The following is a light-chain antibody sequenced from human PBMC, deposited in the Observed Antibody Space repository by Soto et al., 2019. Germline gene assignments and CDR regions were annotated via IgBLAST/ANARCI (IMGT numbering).Light chain of an antibody. Sequence: EIVLTQSPATLSLSPGERATLSCRASQSVNNYLAWYQQKPGQVPRLLMSGASNRASGVPVRFSGSGSGTDFTLTISSLLPEDFATYYCQQSYSTPLTFGGGTKVDIK. CDR1: QSVNNY. CDR3: QQSYSTPLT. J-gene: IGKJ4*01. V-gene: IGKV3-11*01. CDR2: GAS.